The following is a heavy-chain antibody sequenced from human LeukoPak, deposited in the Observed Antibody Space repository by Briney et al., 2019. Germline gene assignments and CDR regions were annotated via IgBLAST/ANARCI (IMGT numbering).Heavy chain of an antibody. CDR2: IKQDGSEK. Sequence: PGGSLRLSCAASGFTFSSYWMSWVRQAPGKGLESVANIKQDGSEKYYVDSVKGRFTISRDNAKNSLYLQMNSLRAEDTAVYYCARDLSRDFLGYYYYYYMDVWGKGTTVTVSS. D-gene: IGHD2-21*02. CDR1: GFTFSSYW. J-gene: IGHJ6*03. V-gene: IGHV3-7*01. CDR3: ARDLSRDFLGYYYYYYMDV.